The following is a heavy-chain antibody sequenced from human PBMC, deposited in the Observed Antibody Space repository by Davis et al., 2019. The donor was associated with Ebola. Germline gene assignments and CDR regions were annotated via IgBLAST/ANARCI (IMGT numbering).Heavy chain of an antibody. J-gene: IGHJ5*02. V-gene: IGHV2-5*02. D-gene: IGHD2-2*01. CDR1: GFALTTTGVG. Sequence: SGPTLVKPTQTLTLTCTFSGFALTTTGVGVGWIRQPPGKALEWLAVIYWDDDKRYSPSLKSRLTITKDNSKSQVILTLTNVDPVDTATYFCARRYCGRANCPKGSWFDPWGQGTLVTVSS. CDR2: IYWDDDK. CDR3: ARRYCGRANCPKGSWFDP.